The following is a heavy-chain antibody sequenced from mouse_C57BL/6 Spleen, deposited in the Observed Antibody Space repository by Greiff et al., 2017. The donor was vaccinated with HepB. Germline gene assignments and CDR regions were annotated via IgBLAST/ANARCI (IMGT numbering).Heavy chain of an antibody. CDR3: TRGVYYDYDGAWFAY. Sequence: EVQVVESGTVLARPGASVKMSCKTSGYTFTSYWMHWVKQRPGQGLEWIGAIYPGNSDTSYNQKFKGKAKLTAVTSASTAYMELSSLTNEDSAVYYCTRGVYYDYDGAWFAYWGQGTLVTVSA. V-gene: IGHV1-5*01. CDR1: GYTFTSYW. CDR2: IYPGNSDT. D-gene: IGHD2-4*01. J-gene: IGHJ3*01.